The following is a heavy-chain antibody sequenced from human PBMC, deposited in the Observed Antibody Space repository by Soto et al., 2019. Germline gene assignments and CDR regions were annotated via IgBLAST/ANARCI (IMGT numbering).Heavy chain of an antibody. Sequence: QVKLVQSGAEVKKPGASVKVSCKASGYTFTSYGISWVRQAPGQGLEWMGWISTYNGNTKYAQKLQGRVTMTTDTSTSRGYMELRSMRSDDTAVFCCAREMVRGVGSDYWGQGTLVIVSS. CDR1: GYTFTSYG. D-gene: IGHD3-10*01. J-gene: IGHJ4*02. V-gene: IGHV1-18*01. CDR2: ISTYNGNT. CDR3: AREMVRGVGSDY.